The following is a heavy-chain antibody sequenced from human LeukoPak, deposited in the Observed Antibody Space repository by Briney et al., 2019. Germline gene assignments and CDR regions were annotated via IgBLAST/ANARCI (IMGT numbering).Heavy chain of an antibody. CDR3: ARDVRGPRFDP. V-gene: IGHV3-48*04. J-gene: IGHJ5*02. Sequence: GGSLRLSCAASGFTFSSYSMTWVRQAPGKGLEWVSYISSSSTIYYADSVKGRFTISRDNAKNSLYLQMNSLRAEDTAVYYCARDVRGPRFDPWGQGTLVTVSS. CDR2: ISSSSTI. CDR1: GFTFSSYS. D-gene: IGHD3-10*02.